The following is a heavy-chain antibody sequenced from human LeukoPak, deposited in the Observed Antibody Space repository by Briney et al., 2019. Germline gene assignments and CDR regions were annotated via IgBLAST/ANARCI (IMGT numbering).Heavy chain of an antibody. Sequence: SETLSLTCTVSGGSISSYYWSWIRQPPGKGLEWIGYIYYSGSTNYNPSLKSRVTISVDTSKNQFSLKLSSVTAADTAVYYCARATSYSSSSPWFDPWGQGTLVTVSS. CDR3: ARATSYSSSSPWFDP. CDR2: IYYSGST. CDR1: GGSISSYY. V-gene: IGHV4-59*12. D-gene: IGHD6-6*01. J-gene: IGHJ5*02.